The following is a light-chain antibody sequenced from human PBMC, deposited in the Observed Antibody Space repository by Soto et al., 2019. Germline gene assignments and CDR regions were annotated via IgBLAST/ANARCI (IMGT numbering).Light chain of an antibody. CDR2: GAS. CDR3: QQYNNWPAWT. J-gene: IGKJ1*01. Sequence: EIVMTQSRATLSVSPGERVTLSCRARRSVGSNLAWYQQKPGQAPRLLIYGASTRATGIPARFSGSGSETEFTLTISSLQPEDFAVYYCQQYNNWPAWTFGQGTKVDIK. CDR1: RSVGSN. V-gene: IGKV3-15*01.